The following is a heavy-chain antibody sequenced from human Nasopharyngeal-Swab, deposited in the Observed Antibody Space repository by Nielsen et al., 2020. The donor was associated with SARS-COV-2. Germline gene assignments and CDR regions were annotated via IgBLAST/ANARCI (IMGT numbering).Heavy chain of an antibody. J-gene: IGHJ6*02. CDR1: GGSISSSSYY. Sequence: SETLSLTCTVSGGSISSSSYYWGWIRQPPGKGLEWIGSMYYSGNTYHNPSLKSRVTISVDTSKNQLLLKLSSVTAADTAVYFCASRMDVWGQGTTVTVSS. CDR2: MYYSGNT. V-gene: IGHV4-39*01. CDR3: ASRMDV.